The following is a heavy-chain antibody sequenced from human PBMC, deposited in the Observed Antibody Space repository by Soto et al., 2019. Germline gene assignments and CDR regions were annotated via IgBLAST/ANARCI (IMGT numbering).Heavy chain of an antibody. CDR1: GGTLNNYA. V-gene: IGHV1-69*13. CDR2: VLPVSAPP. D-gene: IGHD3-3*01. CDR3: ATDSNYDVSNSF. J-gene: IGHJ4*02. Sequence: ASVKVSCKASGGTLNNYAINWVRQAPGQGLEWMGGVLPVSAPPDYAQKFQGRVSITADHSTSTVYMELSRLKSDDTAVYFCATDSNYDVSNSFWGQGTLVTVSS.